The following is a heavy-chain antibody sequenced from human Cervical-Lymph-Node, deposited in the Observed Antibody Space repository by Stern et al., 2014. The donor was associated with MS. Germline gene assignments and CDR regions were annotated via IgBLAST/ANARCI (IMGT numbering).Heavy chain of an antibody. CDR1: GGSISSGCYY. D-gene: IGHD3-3*01. Sequence: QLQLQESGPGLVKPSQTLSLTCTVSGGSISSGCYYWSWIRQHPGKGLEWIGYIYYSGSTYYNPSLKSRVTISVDTSKNQFSLKLSSVTAADTAVYYCARVSYDFWSGYYVFDYWGQGTLVTVSS. V-gene: IGHV4-31*03. CDR3: ARVSYDFWSGYYVFDY. CDR2: IYYSGST. J-gene: IGHJ4*02.